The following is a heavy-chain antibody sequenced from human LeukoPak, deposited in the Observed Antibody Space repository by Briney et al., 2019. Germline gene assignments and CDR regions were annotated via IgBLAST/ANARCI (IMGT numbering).Heavy chain of an antibody. CDR3: ARGAANIAVAGTGYYFDY. J-gene: IGHJ4*02. D-gene: IGHD6-19*01. CDR1: GGTFSSYA. V-gene: IGHV1-69*01. CDR2: IIPIFGTA. Sequence: SVKVSCKASGGTFSSYAISWVRHAPGQGLEWMGGIIPIFGTANYAQKFQGRVTITADESTSTAYMELSSLRSEDTAVYYCARGAANIAVAGTGYYFDYWGQGTLVTVSS.